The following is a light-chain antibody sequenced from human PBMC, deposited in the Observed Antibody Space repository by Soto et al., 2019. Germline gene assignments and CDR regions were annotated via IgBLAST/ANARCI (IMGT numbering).Light chain of an antibody. J-gene: IGKJ4*01. V-gene: IGKV3-11*01. Sequence: EIVLTQSPATVSLSPGERATLSCRASQTVSSYLAGFQQKPGQAPRLLIYDASNRATGIPARFSGSGSGTDFTLTISSLEPEDFAVYYCQQRSNWPLTFGGGTKVEIK. CDR3: QQRSNWPLT. CDR1: QTVSSY. CDR2: DAS.